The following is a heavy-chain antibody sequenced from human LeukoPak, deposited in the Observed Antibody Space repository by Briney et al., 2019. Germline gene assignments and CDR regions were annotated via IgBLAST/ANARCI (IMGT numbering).Heavy chain of an antibody. D-gene: IGHD2-2*02. CDR1: GFTFSSYA. J-gene: IGHJ5*02. CDR3: AGSPVVVVPAAIPGTNWFDP. V-gene: IGHV3-23*01. Sequence: TGASLRLSCAASGFTFSSYAMSWVRQAPGKGLEWVSVISDSGGSTYYADSVKGRFTISRDNSKNTLHLQMNSLTAEDTAVYYCAGSPVVVVPAAIPGTNWFDPWGQGTLVTVSS. CDR2: ISDSGGST.